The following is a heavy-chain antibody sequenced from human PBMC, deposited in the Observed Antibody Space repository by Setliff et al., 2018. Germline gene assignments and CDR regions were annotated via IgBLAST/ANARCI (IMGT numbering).Heavy chain of an antibody. V-gene: IGHV3-74*01. J-gene: IGHJ4*02. CDR2: INSDGSST. CDR1: GFTFSSYW. D-gene: IGHD1-26*01. Sequence: PGGSLRLSCAASGFTFSSYWMHWVRQAPGKGLVWVSRINSDGSSTSYADSVKGRFTISRDNAKNTLYLQMNNLRAEDTAVYFCARDGSVRGVDEYFDYWGQGTLVTVSS. CDR3: ARDGSVRGVDEYFDY.